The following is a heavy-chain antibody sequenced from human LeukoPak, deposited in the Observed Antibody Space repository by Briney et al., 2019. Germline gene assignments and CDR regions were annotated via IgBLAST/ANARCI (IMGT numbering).Heavy chain of an antibody. J-gene: IGHJ5*02. Sequence: GGSLRLSCAASGFSGSSKYMNWVRQAPGKGLEWVSVIFSGDTTQYADSVKGRFTISRDNSKNTLHLQMNSLRAEDTAVYYCARQITMARFDPWGQGTLVTVSS. CDR1: GFSGSSKY. CDR2: IFSGDTT. V-gene: IGHV3-53*01. CDR3: ARQITMARFDP. D-gene: IGHD3-10*01.